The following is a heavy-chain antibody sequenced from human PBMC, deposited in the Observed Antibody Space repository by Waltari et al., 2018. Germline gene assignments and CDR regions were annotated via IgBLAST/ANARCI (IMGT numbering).Heavy chain of an antibody. CDR2: INHAGNI. V-gene: IGHV4-34*01. J-gene: IGHJ3*01. Sequence: QVQLQQWGAGLLKPSETLSLTCGVRGGSFSSYYWSWIRQSTGKGLEWIGEINHAGNIHYNPSFKSRVTMSIDTARNQFSLEVKSVIAADTAVYFCARISGLDYATPMWGLGTVVTVSS. CDR3: ARISGLDYATPM. D-gene: IGHD5-12*01. CDR1: GGSFSSYY.